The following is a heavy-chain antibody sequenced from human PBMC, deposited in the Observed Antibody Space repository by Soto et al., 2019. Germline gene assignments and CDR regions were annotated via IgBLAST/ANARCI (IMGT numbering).Heavy chain of an antibody. CDR2: ISSSSSYI. CDR1: GFTFSSYS. Sequence: KPGGSLRLSCAASGFTFSSYSMNWVRQAPGKGLEWVSSISSSSSYIYYADSVKGRFTISRDNAKNSLYLQMNSLRAEDTAVYYCAGGTTIRGYYYYGMDVWGQGTTVTVSS. CDR3: AGGTTIRGYYYYGMDV. V-gene: IGHV3-21*01. D-gene: IGHD3-9*01. J-gene: IGHJ6*02.